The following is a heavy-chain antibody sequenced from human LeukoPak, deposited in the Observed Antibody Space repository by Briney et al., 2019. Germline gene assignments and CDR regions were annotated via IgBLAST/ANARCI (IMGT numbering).Heavy chain of an antibody. J-gene: IGHJ3*02. V-gene: IGHV1-46*01. CDR3: ARGGSSWYSGAFDI. CDR2: INPCGRST. Sequence: ASVKVSCKASGYTFTNYYIHWVRQAPGQGLEWMGIINPCGRSTSYAQKFQGRVTVTRDMSTNIVTMEVSSLRFEDTAVYFCARGGSSWYSGAFDIWGQGTMVTVSS. CDR1: GYTFTNYY. D-gene: IGHD6-13*01.